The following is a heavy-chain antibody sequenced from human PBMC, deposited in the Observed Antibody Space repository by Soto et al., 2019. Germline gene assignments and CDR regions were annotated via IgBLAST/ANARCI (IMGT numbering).Heavy chain of an antibody. J-gene: IGHJ4*02. CDR3: ARSRCITGRWAL. CDR2: IIPIFGTA. V-gene: IGHV1-69*13. CDR1: GGTFSSYA. Sequence: SVKVYCKASGGTFSSYAISWVRQAPGQELEWMGGIIPIFGTANYAQKFQGRVTITADESTSTAYMELSSLRSEDTAVYYCARSRCITGRWALWGQGTLVTVSS. D-gene: IGHD1-20*01.